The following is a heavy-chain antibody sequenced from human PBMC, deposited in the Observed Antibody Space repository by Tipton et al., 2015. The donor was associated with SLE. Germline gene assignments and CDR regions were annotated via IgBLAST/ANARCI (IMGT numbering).Heavy chain of an antibody. CDR3: AREKENTGWFWLNAFDV. CDR1: GDSMNNYY. V-gene: IGHV4-4*07. Sequence: TLSLTCSVSGDSMNNYYWSVILQPAGMPPEWIGRIYKTGITKSNPSLKVRLSMSVDTSKAHFSLNLNSVTAADTAIYYCAREKENTGWFWLNAFDVWGRGTLVTVST. CDR2: IYKTGIT. D-gene: IGHD6-19*01. J-gene: IGHJ3*01.